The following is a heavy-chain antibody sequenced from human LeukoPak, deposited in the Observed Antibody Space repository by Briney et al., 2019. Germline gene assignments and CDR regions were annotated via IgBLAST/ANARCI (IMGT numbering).Heavy chain of an antibody. Sequence: GGSLRLSCAASGFTFSSYWMHWVRPAPGKGLVWVSRINSDGSSTSYADSVKGRFTISRDNAKNTLYLQMNSLRAEDTAVYYCARDRMITFGGVIVIDAFDIWGQGTMVTVAS. V-gene: IGHV3-74*01. J-gene: IGHJ3*02. CDR3: ARDRMITFGGVIVIDAFDI. CDR1: GFTFSSYW. CDR2: INSDGSST. D-gene: IGHD3-16*02.